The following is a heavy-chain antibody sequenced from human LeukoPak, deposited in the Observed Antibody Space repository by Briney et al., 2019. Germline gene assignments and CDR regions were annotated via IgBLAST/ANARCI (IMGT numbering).Heavy chain of an antibody. D-gene: IGHD6-19*01. CDR3: ARIPDVSGWPFDY. Sequence: HPSETPSLTCTASDGSINSDFWTWIRQPPGKGLEWIGYIRYSGRTSYNPSLKSRVSISIDTSKNLFSLKLRSVTTADTAIYYCARIPDVSGWPFDYWGQGTLVTVSS. V-gene: IGHV4-59*01. CDR1: DGSINSDF. J-gene: IGHJ4*02. CDR2: IRYSGRT.